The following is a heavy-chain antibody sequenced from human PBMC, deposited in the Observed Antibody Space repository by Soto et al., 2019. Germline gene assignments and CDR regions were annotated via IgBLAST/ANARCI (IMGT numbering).Heavy chain of an antibody. Sequence: LRLSCAASGFTFSTYSMAWVRQAPGKGLAWVSGLSGGGANTFYADSVKGRFTISVDNSKNTLYLQMNSLRAEDTAVYYCAKDGVPIIRGYHNPDYWGQRTLVTVXS. D-gene: IGHD3-9*01. CDR1: GFTFSTYS. V-gene: IGHV3-23*01. J-gene: IGHJ4*02. CDR3: AKDGVPIIRGYHNPDY. CDR2: LSGGGANT.